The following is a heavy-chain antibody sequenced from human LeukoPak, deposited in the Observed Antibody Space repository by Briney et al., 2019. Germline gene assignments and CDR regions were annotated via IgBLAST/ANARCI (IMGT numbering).Heavy chain of an antibody. D-gene: IGHD2-15*01. CDR2: NNHSGST. Sequence: SETLSLTCAVYGGSFSGYYCSSVRQPPGKGLGWVGENNHSGSTNYNPSLKSRVTIPVHKSKNQLSLKLTSLPATATALLCFTRLVVPCTYCSDGSCNFYYYYMDVWGKGTTVTISS. CDR3: TRLVVPCTYCSDGSCNFYYYYMDV. V-gene: IGHV4-34*01. CDR1: GGSFSGYY. J-gene: IGHJ6*03.